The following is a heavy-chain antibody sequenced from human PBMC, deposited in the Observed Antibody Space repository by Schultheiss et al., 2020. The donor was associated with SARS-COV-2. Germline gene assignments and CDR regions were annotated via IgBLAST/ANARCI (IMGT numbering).Heavy chain of an antibody. J-gene: IGHJ4*02. D-gene: IGHD4-17*01. V-gene: IGHV4-34*01. CDR1: GGSFSGYY. CDR3: ARIGGTVMKAAFDY. CDR2: INHSGST. Sequence: SETLSLTCAVYGGSFSGYYWSWIRQPPGKGLEWIGEINHSGSTNYNPSLKSRVTMSVDTSKNHFSLKLSSVTAADTAVYYCARIGGTVMKAAFDYWGQGTLVTVSS.